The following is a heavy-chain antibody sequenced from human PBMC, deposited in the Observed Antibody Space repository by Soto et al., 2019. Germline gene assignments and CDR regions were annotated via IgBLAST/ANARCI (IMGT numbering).Heavy chain of an antibody. CDR3: AKEDTRGYCSSTSCSGMDV. Sequence: GGSLRLSCAASGFTFSSYGMHWVRQAPGKGLEWVAVISYDGSNKYYAESVKGRFTISRDNSKNTLYLQMNSLRAEDTAVYYSAKEDTRGYCSSTSCSGMDVWGQGTTVTVSS. V-gene: IGHV3-30*18. CDR1: GFTFSSYG. J-gene: IGHJ6*02. CDR2: ISYDGSNK. D-gene: IGHD2-2*01.